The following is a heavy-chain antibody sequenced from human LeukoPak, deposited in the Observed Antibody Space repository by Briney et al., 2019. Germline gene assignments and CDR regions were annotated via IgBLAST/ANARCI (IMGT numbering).Heavy chain of an antibody. V-gene: IGHV1-8*01. CDR1: GYTFTTYD. Sequence: GASVKVSCKASGYTFTTYDINWVRQATGKGLEWMGWMNPHSGNTGYAQKFQGRVAMTRDTSINTAYMELSSLTSDDTAVYYCTRAPIPGNFWGQGTLVTVSS. CDR3: TRAPIPGNF. J-gene: IGHJ4*02. CDR2: MNPHSGNT. D-gene: IGHD3-10*01.